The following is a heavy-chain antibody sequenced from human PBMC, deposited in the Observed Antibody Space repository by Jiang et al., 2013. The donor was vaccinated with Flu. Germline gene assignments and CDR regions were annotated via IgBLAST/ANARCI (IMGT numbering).Heavy chain of an antibody. CDR1: GYTFTNYA. D-gene: IGHD2-21*02. J-gene: IGHJ4*02. Sequence: SGAEVKKPGASVKISCKASGYTFTNYAIHWVRQAPGQRLEWMGWINAGNGNTESSQKFQGRVTITRDTSASTAYVELSSLRSEDTAVYYCASTNCGGDCYFDFWGQGTLVTVSS. V-gene: IGHV1-3*01. CDR3: ASTNCGGDCYFDF. CDR2: INAGNGNT.